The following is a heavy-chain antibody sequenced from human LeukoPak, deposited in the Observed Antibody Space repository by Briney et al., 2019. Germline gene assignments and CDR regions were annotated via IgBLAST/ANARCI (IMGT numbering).Heavy chain of an antibody. D-gene: IGHD3-3*01. V-gene: IGHV3-23*01. CDR1: GFTFSSYA. Sequence: GGSLRLSCAASGFTFSSYAMSWVRQAPGKGLEWVSAISGSGGSTYYADSVKGRFTISRDNSKNTLYLQMNSLGAEDTAVYYCAKGRITIFGVATDYMDVWGKGTTVTVSS. CDR3: AKGRITIFGVATDYMDV. CDR2: ISGSGGST. J-gene: IGHJ6*03.